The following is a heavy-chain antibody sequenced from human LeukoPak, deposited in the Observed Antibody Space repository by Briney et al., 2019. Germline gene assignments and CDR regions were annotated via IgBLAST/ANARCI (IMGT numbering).Heavy chain of an antibody. CDR1: GGSFSGYY. V-gene: IGHV4-34*01. D-gene: IGHD2-2*01. CDR2: INHSGST. J-gene: IGHJ5*02. Sequence: SETLSLTCAVYGGSFSGYYWSWIRQPPGKGLEWIGEINHSGSTNYNPSLKSRVTISVDTSKNQFSLKLSSVSAADTAVYYCARTRRYCSSTSCTGGWFDPWGQGTLVTVSS. CDR3: ARTRRYCSSTSCTGGWFDP.